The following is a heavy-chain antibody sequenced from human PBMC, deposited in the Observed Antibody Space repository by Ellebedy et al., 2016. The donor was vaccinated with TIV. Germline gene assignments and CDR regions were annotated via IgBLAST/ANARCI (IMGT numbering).Heavy chain of an antibody. CDR3: ARDPPTRVVVPGGAFDF. Sequence: ASVKVSCKASGYTFTSYGIIWVRQAPGQGLEWMGWVSPYNGYAGYAQRFRDRVTMTADTSTSTAYMELRSLTSGDTAVYYCARDPPTRVVVPGGAFDFWGQGTLVTVSS. CDR2: VSPYNGYA. V-gene: IGHV1-18*04. CDR1: GYTFTSYG. D-gene: IGHD2-2*01. J-gene: IGHJ4*02.